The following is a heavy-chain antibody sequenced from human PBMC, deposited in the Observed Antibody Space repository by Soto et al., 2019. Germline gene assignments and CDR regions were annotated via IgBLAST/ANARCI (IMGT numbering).Heavy chain of an antibody. D-gene: IGHD3-16*02. CDR3: ARGFIWGSYRSYYFDY. CDR2: INHSGST. Sequence: VQLQQWGAGLLKPSETLSLTCAVYGGSFSGYYWSWIRQPPGKGLEWIGEINHSGSTNYNPSLKSRVTISVDTSKNQFSLKLSSVTAADTAVYYCARGFIWGSYRSYYFDYWGQGTLVTVSS. CDR1: GGSFSGYY. J-gene: IGHJ4*02. V-gene: IGHV4-34*01.